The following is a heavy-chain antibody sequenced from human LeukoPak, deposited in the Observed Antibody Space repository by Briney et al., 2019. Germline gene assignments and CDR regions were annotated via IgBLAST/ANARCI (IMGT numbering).Heavy chain of an antibody. CDR1: GFTFSSYA. CDR2: ISGSGGST. J-gene: IGHJ3*02. V-gene: IGHV3-23*01. CDR3: AKDRIVVVVAADRALDAFDI. Sequence: PGGSLGLSCAASGFTFSSYAMSWVRQAPGKGLEWVSAISGSGGSTYYADSVKGRFTISRDNSKNTLYLQMNSLRAEDTAVYYCAKDRIVVVVAADRALDAFDIWGQGTMVTVSS. D-gene: IGHD2-15*01.